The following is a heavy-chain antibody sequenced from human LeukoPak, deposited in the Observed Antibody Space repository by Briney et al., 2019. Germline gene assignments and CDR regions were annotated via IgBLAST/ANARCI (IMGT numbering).Heavy chain of an antibody. D-gene: IGHD4-17*01. V-gene: IGHV3-33*01. CDR3: ARAGFGDPHFDF. J-gene: IGHJ4*02. Sequence: SGGPLRLPCAASGFTFNNYGMHWLRQAPGKGREGVAAIWYEGSNKYYGDYVKGRFTIYRDNSKNTLYLQMNSLRAEDTAAYYCARAGFGDPHFDFWGQGTLVTVSS. CDR2: IWYEGSNK. CDR1: GFTFNNYG.